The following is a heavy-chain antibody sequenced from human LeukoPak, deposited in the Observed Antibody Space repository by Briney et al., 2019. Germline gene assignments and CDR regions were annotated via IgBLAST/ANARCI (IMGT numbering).Heavy chain of an antibody. J-gene: IGHJ4*02. CDR3: ARRSFYDFWSGYYTPDYYFDY. D-gene: IGHD3-3*01. V-gene: IGHV4-39*01. Sequence: SETLSLTCTVSGGSISSSSYYWGWIRQPPGKGLEWIGSIYYSGSTYYNPSLKSRVTISVDTSKNQFSLKLSSVTAADTAVYYCARRSFYDFWSGYYTPDYYFDYWGQGTLVRLL. CDR1: GGSISSSSYY. CDR2: IYYSGST.